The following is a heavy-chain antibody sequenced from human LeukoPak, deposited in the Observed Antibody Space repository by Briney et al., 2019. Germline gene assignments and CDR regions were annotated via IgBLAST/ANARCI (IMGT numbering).Heavy chain of an antibody. D-gene: IGHD3-10*01. V-gene: IGHV1-8*01. CDR1: GYTFTSYD. CDR2: MNPNSGNT. Sequence: GASVEVSCKASGYTFTSYDINWVRQATGQGLEWMGWMNPNSGNTGYAQKFQGRVTMTRNTSISTAYMELSSLRSEDTAVYYCARGDLLLWFGEPLGYYYGMDVWGQGTTVTVSS. CDR3: ARGDLLLWFGEPLGYYYGMDV. J-gene: IGHJ6*02.